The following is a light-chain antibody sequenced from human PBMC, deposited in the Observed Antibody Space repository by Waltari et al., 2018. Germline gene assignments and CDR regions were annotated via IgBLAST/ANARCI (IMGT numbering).Light chain of an antibody. CDR1: SSDVGGYNY. CDR3: ASYTSHSHVV. CDR2: DVS. Sequence: QSALTQPASVSGSPGQSITISCTGTSSDVGGYNYVSWYQQHPGKVPKLMIFDVSNRPSGVSNRVSGSKSGNTASLTISGLQAEDEADYYCASYTSHSHVVFGGGTKLTVL. V-gene: IGLV2-14*01. J-gene: IGLJ2*01.